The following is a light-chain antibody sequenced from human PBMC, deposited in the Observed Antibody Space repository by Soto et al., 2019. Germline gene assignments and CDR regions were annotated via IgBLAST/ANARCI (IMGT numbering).Light chain of an antibody. CDR2: GTS. V-gene: IGKV3-20*01. CDR3: QVYGDSPL. CDR1: QSVGSSF. Sequence: EIVLTQSPDSLSLSPGERASLSCRASQSVGSSFLAWYQQRPGQAPRLLMYGTSNRATGIPDGFSGSGFGTDFTLTVSRVEPEDSAVYYCQVYGDSPLVGQGNKLEI. J-gene: IGKJ2*01.